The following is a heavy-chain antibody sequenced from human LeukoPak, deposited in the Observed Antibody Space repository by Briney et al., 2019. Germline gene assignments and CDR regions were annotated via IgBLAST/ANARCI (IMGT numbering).Heavy chain of an antibody. Sequence: GGSLRLSCAASGFTFSSYGMSWVRQAPGKGLEWVSAISGSGGSAYYADSVKGRFTISRDNSKNTLYLQMNSLRAEDTAVYYCAKVRFTMIVTLGAFDIWGQGTMVTVSS. J-gene: IGHJ3*02. CDR2: ISGSGGSA. CDR1: GFTFSSYG. CDR3: AKVRFTMIVTLGAFDI. V-gene: IGHV3-23*01. D-gene: IGHD3-22*01.